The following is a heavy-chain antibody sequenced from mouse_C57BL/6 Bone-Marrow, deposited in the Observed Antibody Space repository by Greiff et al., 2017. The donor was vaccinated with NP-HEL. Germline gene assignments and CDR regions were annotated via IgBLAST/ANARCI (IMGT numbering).Heavy chain of an antibody. J-gene: IGHJ1*03. CDR1: GFTFSSYA. Sequence: EVMLVESGGGLVKPGGSLKLSCAASGFTFSSYAMSWVRQSPEKRLEWVATISDGGSYTYYPDNVKGRFTISRDNAKNNLYLQMSHLKSEDTAMYYCARDGGLRWYFDVWGTGTTVTVSS. CDR2: ISDGGSYT. CDR3: ARDGGLRWYFDV. V-gene: IGHV5-4*01. D-gene: IGHD2-4*01.